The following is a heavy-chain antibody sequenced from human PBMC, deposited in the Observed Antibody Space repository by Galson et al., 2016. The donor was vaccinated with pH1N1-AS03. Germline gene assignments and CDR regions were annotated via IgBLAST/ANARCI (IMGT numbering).Heavy chain of an antibody. V-gene: IGHV5-51*01. D-gene: IGHD2-8*01. Sequence: QSGAEVKKPRESLKISCMGSGTSFSNYWIGWARQMPGKGLEWMGATSPDDSQTKYSPSFEGQVTISVDKSITTAFLQWNSLKASDTALYYCARHGTHGYSNWFDPWGQGTLVTVSS. CDR1: GTSFSNYW. CDR3: ARHGTHGYSNWFDP. CDR2: TSPDDSQT. J-gene: IGHJ5*02.